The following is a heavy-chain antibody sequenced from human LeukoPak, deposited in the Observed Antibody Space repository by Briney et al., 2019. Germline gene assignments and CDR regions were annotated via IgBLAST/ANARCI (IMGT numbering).Heavy chain of an antibody. Sequence: GGSLRLSCAASGFIFSSYAMSWVRQAPGKGLEWVSSISGSGDSTYYADSVKGRFTISRDNSRNTLYLQMDSLRAEDTAVYHCAKCEPEYNCGSFDYWGQGTLVTVSP. CDR1: GFIFSSYA. CDR2: ISGSGDST. CDR3: AKCEPEYNCGSFDY. D-gene: IGHD1-1*01. V-gene: IGHV3-23*01. J-gene: IGHJ4*02.